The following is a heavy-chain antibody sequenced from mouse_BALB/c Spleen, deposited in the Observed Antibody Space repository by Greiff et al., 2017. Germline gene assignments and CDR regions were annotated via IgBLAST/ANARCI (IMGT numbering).Heavy chain of an antibody. Sequence: VQLQQSGAELVKPGASVKLSCKASGYTFTSYYMYWVKQRPGQGLEWIGEINPSNGGTNFNEKFKSKATLTVDKSSSTAYMQLSSLTSEDSAVYYCTRSGDGAYWGQGTLVTVSA. D-gene: IGHD3-2*02. CDR1: GYTFTSYY. CDR3: TRSGDGAY. V-gene: IGHV1S81*02. J-gene: IGHJ3*01. CDR2: INPSNGGT.